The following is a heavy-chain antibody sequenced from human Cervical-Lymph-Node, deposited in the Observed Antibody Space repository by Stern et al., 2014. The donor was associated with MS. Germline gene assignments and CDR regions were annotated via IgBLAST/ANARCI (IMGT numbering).Heavy chain of an antibody. CDR2: ISGSGGSK. CDR3: AKSTVTSLSDY. J-gene: IGHJ4*02. V-gene: IGHV3-23*04. CDR1: GFTFSSYA. Sequence: VQLVQSGGGLVQPGGSLRLSCAASGFTFSSYAMSWVRQAPGKGLEWVSAISGSGGSKYYPDSVKGRFTISRDKSTNPLYMHMNSLRAEDTALYYCAKSTVTSLSDYWGQGTLVTVSS. D-gene: IGHD4-17*01.